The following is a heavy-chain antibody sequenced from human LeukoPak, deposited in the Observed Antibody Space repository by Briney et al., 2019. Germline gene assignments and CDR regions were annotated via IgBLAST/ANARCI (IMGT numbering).Heavy chain of an antibody. Sequence: PGGSLRLSCAASGFTFSSYVMHWVRQAPGKGLEWVAIISYDGSNEYYADSVKGRFTISRDNSKNTLYLQMNSLRAADTAVYYCARAARTNGVCYDYWGQGTLVTVSS. CDR2: ISYDGSNE. J-gene: IGHJ4*02. CDR1: GFTFSSYV. CDR3: ARAARTNGVCYDY. V-gene: IGHV3-30*04. D-gene: IGHD2-8*01.